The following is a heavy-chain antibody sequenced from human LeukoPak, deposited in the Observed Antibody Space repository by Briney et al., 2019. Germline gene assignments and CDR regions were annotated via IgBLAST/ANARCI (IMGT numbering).Heavy chain of an antibody. D-gene: IGHD1-1*01. CDR2: INPNSGGT. CDR3: ARRLRAGTVEFDY. Sequence: ASVTVSCKASGYTFTGYYMHWVRQAPGQGLEWVGWINPNSGGTNYAQKFQGWVTMTRDTSISTAYMELSRLRSEDTAVYYCARRLRAGTVEFDYWGQGTLVTVSS. V-gene: IGHV1-2*04. CDR1: GYTFTGYY. J-gene: IGHJ4*02.